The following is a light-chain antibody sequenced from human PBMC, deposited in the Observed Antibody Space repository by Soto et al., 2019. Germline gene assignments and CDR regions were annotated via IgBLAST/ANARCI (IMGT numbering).Light chain of an antibody. Sequence: QSALTQPRSVSGSPGQSVTISCTGTSSDVGGYNYVSWYQAQPGKAPKLMIYDVSKRPSGVPDRFSGSKSGNTASLTISGLQAEDEADYYCCSYAGSYSYVFGTGTKVTVL. CDR1: SSDVGGYNY. V-gene: IGLV2-11*01. CDR2: DVS. J-gene: IGLJ1*01. CDR3: CSYAGSYSYV.